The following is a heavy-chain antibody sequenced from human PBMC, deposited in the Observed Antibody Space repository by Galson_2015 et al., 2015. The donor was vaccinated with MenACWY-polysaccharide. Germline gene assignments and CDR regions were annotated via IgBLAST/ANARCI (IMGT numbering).Heavy chain of an antibody. V-gene: IGHV3-23*01. CDR2: ITNNAGKT. CDR1: GFAVSSRA. J-gene: IGHJ4*02. D-gene: IGHD3-10*01. Sequence: SLRLSCAASGFAVSSRAMSWVRQAPGKEPEWIAAITNNAGKTYYAHSVMGRFTISRDSSSNTVSLQMNSLRVEDTALYFCAKDHASFGWPTFDSWGPGTPVTVSS. CDR3: AKDHASFGWPTFDS.